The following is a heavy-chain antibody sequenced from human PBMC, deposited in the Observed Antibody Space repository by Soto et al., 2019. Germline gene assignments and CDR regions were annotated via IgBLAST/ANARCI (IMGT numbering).Heavy chain of an antibody. CDR3: AKVGGVDYYDSSGYYYEPYFDY. Sequence: PGGSLRLSCAASGSTFSSYAMSWVRQAPGKGLEWVSAISGSGGSTYYADSVKGRFTISRDNSKNTLYLQMNSLRAEDTAVYYCAKVGGVDYYDSSGYYYEPYFDYWGQGTLVTVSS. V-gene: IGHV3-23*01. CDR2: ISGSGGST. CDR1: GSTFSSYA. D-gene: IGHD3-22*01. J-gene: IGHJ4*02.